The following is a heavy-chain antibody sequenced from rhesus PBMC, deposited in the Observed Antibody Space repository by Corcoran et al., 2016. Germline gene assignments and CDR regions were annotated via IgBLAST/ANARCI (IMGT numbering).Heavy chain of an antibody. CDR2: IYGRGGGP. J-gene: IGHJ4*01. CDR3: ARRPNSGDWSLDY. Sequence: QVQLQESGPGLVKPSETLSLTCAVSSGSISGYYWSWIRQPPGKGLEWSGRIYGRGGGPDYNPSLKSRVTISTDTSKNQFALKLSSVTAADTAVYFCARRPNSGDWSLDYWGQGVLVTVSS. CDR1: SGSISGYY. D-gene: IGHD6-37*01. V-gene: IGHV4-160*01.